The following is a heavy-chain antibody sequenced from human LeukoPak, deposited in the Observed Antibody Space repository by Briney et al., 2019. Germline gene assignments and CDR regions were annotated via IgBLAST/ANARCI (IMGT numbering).Heavy chain of an antibody. CDR2: MYPGDSDI. J-gene: IGHJ4*02. V-gene: IGHV5-51*01. CDR1: GYSFSNYW. D-gene: IGHD2-2*01. Sequence: GESLKISCQGSGYSFSNYWIAWVRQMPGKGLEWMGMMYPGDSDIRYSPSFQGQVTISADKSISTAYLQWSSLKASDTAMYYCARESGYCSSTSCSGWSYWGQGTLVTVSS. CDR3: ARESGYCSSTSCSGWSY.